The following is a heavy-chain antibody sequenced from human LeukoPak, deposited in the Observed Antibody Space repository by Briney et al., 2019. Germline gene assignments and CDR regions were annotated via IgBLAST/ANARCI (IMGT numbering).Heavy chain of an antibody. J-gene: IGHJ4*02. Sequence: ASVKVSCKASGYTFTGYYMHWVRQAPGQGLEWMGXXXANSGDTKYAQKFQGRVTMTRDTSISTAYMELSRLRSDDTAMYYCAREISGYSDYWGQGTLVTVSS. CDR2: XXANSGDT. CDR1: GYTFTGYY. V-gene: IGHV1-2*02. D-gene: IGHD3-22*01. CDR3: AREISGYSDY.